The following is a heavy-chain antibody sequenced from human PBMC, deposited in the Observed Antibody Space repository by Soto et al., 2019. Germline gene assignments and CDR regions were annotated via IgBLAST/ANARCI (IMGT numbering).Heavy chain of an antibody. Sequence: PSETLSLTCTVSGGSISSSNYYWGWIRQPPGKGLEWTGSIYYSGSTSYNSSLKSRVTISVDTSKNQFSLRLSSVTAADTAVYYCASPTLGAFDMWGQGTMVTVSS. CDR3: ASPTLGAFDM. D-gene: IGHD3-16*01. CDR1: GGSISSSNYY. J-gene: IGHJ3*02. V-gene: IGHV4-39*01. CDR2: IYYSGST.